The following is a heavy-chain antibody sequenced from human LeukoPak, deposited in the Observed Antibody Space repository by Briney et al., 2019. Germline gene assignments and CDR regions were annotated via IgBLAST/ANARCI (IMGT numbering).Heavy chain of an antibody. CDR3: ARDREQLVPYYYYYYYMDV. J-gene: IGHJ6*03. CDR2: IKQDGSEK. V-gene: IGHV3-7*01. CDR1: GFTFSSYW. Sequence: GGSLRLSCAASGFTFSSYWMNWVRQAPGKGLEWVANIKQDGSEKYYVDSVKGRFTISRDNAKNSLYLQMNSLRAEDTAVYYCARDREQLVPYYYYYYYMDVWGKGTTVTVSS. D-gene: IGHD6-13*01.